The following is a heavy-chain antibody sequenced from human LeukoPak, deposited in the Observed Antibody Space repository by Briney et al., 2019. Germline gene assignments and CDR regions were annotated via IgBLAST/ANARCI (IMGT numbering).Heavy chain of an antibody. D-gene: IGHD5-24*01. V-gene: IGHV4-61*08. Sequence: SETLSLTCTVSGGSISSGDYYWSWIRQPPGKGLEWIGYIYYSGSTNYNPSLKSRVTISVDTSKNQFSLKLSSVTAADTAVYYCARHGDGYNLSPLDYWGQGTLVTVSS. J-gene: IGHJ4*02. CDR2: IYYSGST. CDR3: ARHGDGYNLSPLDY. CDR1: GGSISSGDYY.